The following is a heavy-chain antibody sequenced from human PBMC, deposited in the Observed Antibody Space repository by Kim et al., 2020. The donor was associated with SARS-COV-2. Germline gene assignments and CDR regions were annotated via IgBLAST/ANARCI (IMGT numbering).Heavy chain of an antibody. CDR2: IYYSGST. CDR1: GGSISSSSYY. D-gene: IGHD6-6*01. V-gene: IGHV4-39*01. CDR3: ARRIAARRRGDWFDP. J-gene: IGHJ5*02. Sequence: SETLSLTCTVSGGSISSSSYYWGWIRQPPGKGLEWIGSIYYSGSTYYNPSLKSRVTISVDTSKNQFSLKLSSVTAADTAVYYCARRIAARRRGDWFDPWGQGTLVTVSS.